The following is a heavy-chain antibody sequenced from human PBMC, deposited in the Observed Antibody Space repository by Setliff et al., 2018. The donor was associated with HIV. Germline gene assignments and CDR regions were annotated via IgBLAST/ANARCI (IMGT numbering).Heavy chain of an antibody. D-gene: IGHD6-13*01. J-gene: IGHJ4*02. CDR3: ARRMWQQDSKCMYYLDY. V-gene: IGHV5-51*01. CDR1: GYSFTSYW. Sequence: GESLKISCKGSGYSFTSYWVGWVRQMPGKGLEWMGIIYPGDSATRYRPSFQGQVTISADKSISTAYLQWSSLKAPDTAMYYCARRMWQQDSKCMYYLDYWGQGTLVTVSS. CDR2: IYPGDSAT.